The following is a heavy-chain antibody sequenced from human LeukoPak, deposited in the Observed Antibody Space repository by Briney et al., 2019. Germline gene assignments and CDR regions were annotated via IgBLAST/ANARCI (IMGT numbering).Heavy chain of an antibody. J-gene: IGHJ4*02. CDR3: ARGGRYCSSTSCYTSSVPYFDY. D-gene: IGHD2-2*02. Sequence: SETLSLTCTVSGGSISSYYWSWIRQPPGKGLEWIGYIYYSGSTNYNPSLKSRVTISVDTSKNQFSLKLSSVTAADTAVYYCARGGRYCSSTSCYTSSVPYFDYWGQGTLVTVSS. CDR2: IYYSGST. V-gene: IGHV4-59*01. CDR1: GGSISSYY.